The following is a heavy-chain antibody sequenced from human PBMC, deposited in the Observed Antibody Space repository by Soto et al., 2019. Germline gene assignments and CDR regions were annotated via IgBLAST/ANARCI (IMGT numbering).Heavy chain of an antibody. Sequence: GGSLILSSAASCFTFSRYSMNWVRQAPGKGLELFSSISRTTNYIYDADSMKGRFTVSRDNAKNSVYLDMNSLSAEDTAVYYCARDSEDLTSNFDYGGQGTLVTVSS. J-gene: IGHJ4*02. CDR1: CFTFSRYS. CDR2: ISRTTNYI. V-gene: IGHV3-21*01. CDR3: ARDSEDLTSNFDY.